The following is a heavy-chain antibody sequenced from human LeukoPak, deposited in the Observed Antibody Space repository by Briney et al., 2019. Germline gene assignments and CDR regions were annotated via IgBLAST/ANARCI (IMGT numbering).Heavy chain of an antibody. D-gene: IGHD6-6*01. Sequence: PSETLSLTCTVSGGSISSGDYSWSWIRQPPGEGLEWIGYIYYSGSTYYNPSLKSRVTISVDTSKNQFSLKLSSVTAADTAVYYCARYAAHDAFDIWGQGTMVTVSS. J-gene: IGHJ3*02. CDR2: IYYSGST. V-gene: IGHV4-30-4*01. CDR1: GGSISSGDYS. CDR3: ARYAAHDAFDI.